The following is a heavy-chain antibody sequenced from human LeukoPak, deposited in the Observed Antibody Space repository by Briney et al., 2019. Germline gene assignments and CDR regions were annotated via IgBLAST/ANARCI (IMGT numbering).Heavy chain of an antibody. Sequence: SETLSLTCTVSGGSIGSYYWSWIRQPPGKGLEWIGHINYSGTTNYNPSLKSRVSISVDTSKNQFSLKLSSVTAADTAVYYCARGLVPRAFDIWGQGTMVTVSS. V-gene: IGHV4-59*12. CDR3: ARGLVPRAFDI. J-gene: IGHJ3*02. CDR1: GGSIGSYY. D-gene: IGHD6-19*01. CDR2: INYSGTT.